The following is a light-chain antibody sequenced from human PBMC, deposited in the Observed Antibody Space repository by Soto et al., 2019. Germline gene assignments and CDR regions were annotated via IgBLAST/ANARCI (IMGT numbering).Light chain of an antibody. J-gene: IGLJ1*01. CDR1: SSDVGSRYNY. V-gene: IGLV2-14*03. CDR3: SSYTTIDTYV. CDR2: DVN. Sequence: QSALTQPASMSGYPGQTITICCTGTSSDVGSRYNYISWYQQHPGKAPKLMIYDVNTRPSGISFRFSGSKSGNTASLTISGLQAEDEADYYCSSYTTIDTYVFGLGTKLTVL.